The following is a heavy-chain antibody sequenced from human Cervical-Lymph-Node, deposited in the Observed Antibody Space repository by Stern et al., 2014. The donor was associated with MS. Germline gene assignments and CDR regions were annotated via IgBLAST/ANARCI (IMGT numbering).Heavy chain of an antibody. CDR2: IIPIFGTA. V-gene: IGHV1-69*01. Sequence: VPLVQSGAEVKKPGSSVKVSCKASGRTFSNYGISWVRQAPVQGLVWMGGIIPIFGTANYAQKFQGRVTITADESTSTAYMELSSLRSEDTAVYYCAREFNYDTSGYYFYYWGQGTLVTVSS. CDR3: AREFNYDTSGYYFYY. J-gene: IGHJ4*02. D-gene: IGHD3-22*01. CDR1: GRTFSNYG.